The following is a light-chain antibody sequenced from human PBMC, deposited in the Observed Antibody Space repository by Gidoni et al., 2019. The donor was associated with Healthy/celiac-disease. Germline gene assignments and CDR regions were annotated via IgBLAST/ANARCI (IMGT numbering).Light chain of an antibody. J-gene: IGKJ1*01. Sequence: EIVLPQPTGTLSLSPGERATLSCRASQSGSSSYLAWYQQKPGQAPRLLIYGASSMATGIPDRFSGSGSGTDFTLTISRLEPEDFAVYYCQQYGSSPRTFGKGTKVEIK. CDR2: GAS. V-gene: IGKV3-20*01. CDR3: QQYGSSPRT. CDR1: QSGSSSY.